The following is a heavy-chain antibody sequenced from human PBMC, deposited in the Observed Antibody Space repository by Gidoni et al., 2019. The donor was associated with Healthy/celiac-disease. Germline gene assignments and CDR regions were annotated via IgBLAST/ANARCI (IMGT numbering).Heavy chain of an antibody. D-gene: IGHD6-13*01. V-gene: IGHV3-33*01. J-gene: IGHJ4*02. CDR1: GFTFSSYG. CDR2: IRDDGSNK. Sequence: QVQLVESGGGVVPPGGSWRLSCAASGFTFSSYGMHWVRQAPGKGLEWVAVIRDDGSNKNYADSVKGRFTISRDNSKNTLYLKMNSLRAEDTAVYYCAREPKRIAAAGRLDYWGQGTLVTVSS. CDR3: AREPKRIAAAGRLDY.